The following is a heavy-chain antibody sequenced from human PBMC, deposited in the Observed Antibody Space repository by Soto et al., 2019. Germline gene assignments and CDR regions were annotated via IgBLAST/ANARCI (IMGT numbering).Heavy chain of an antibody. CDR2: MANDGSYQ. CDR3: ARSIGGSSYYPPDY. D-gene: IGHD2-15*01. V-gene: IGHV3-30*03. CDR1: GFIFSTYG. Sequence: QVQLVESGGGVVQPGGSLRLSCATSGFIFSTYGMQWVRQSPGEGLEWVAVMANDGSYQYYADSVKGRFTISRDNSKNTLYLQMDSLRREDTDVYYCARSIGGSSYYPPDYWCQGTLVTVSS. J-gene: IGHJ4*02.